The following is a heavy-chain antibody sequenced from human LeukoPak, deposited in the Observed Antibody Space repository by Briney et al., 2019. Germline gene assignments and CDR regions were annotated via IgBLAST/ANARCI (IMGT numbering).Heavy chain of an antibody. CDR1: GFTFRSYV. Sequence: GGSLRLSCAASGFTFRSYVLHWVRQAPGKGLEWVSCISSGSTNIYYADSVRGRFTISRDNAKNSLYLQMNSLRAEDTAVYYCARVGGYCSSISNCYGDYWGQGTLVTVSS. J-gene: IGHJ4*02. CDR3: ARVGGYCSSISNCYGDY. CDR2: ISSGSTNI. D-gene: IGHD2-2*03. V-gene: IGHV3-21*01.